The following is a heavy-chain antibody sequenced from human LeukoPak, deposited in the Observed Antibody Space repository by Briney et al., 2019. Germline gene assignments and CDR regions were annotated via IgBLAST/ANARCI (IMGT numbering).Heavy chain of an antibody. CDR1: GYTLTELS. CDR2: FDPEDGET. D-gene: IGHD3-3*02. J-gene: IGHJ4*02. Sequence: GASVKVSCKVSGYTLTELSMHWVRQAPGKGLEWMGGFDPEDGETIYAQKFQGRVTMTEDTSTDTAYMELSSLRSEDTAVYNCATPAFLEWLLPFDYWGQGTLVTVSS. V-gene: IGHV1-24*01. CDR3: ATPAFLEWLLPFDY.